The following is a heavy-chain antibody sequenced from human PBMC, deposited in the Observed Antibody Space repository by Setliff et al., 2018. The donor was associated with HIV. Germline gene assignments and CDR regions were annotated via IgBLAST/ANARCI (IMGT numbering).Heavy chain of an antibody. CDR3: AKGFRPVDTALVSGPTY. V-gene: IGHV3-23*01. CDR1: GFTFSSYA. Sequence: GGSLRLSCAASGFTFSSYAMSWVRQTPEKGLGWVSIITSGGSTYYADSAKGRFIISRDNSQNTLYLQMNSLRADDTAIYYCAKGFRPVDTALVSGPTYWGQGIRVTVPS. J-gene: IGHJ4*02. CDR2: ITSGGST. D-gene: IGHD5-18*01.